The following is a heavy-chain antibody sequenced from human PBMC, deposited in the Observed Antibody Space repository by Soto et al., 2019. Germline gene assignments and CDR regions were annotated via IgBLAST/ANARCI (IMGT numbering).Heavy chain of an antibody. J-gene: IGHJ3*02. D-gene: IGHD6-6*01. CDR3: ARAKALSRAARDAFDI. CDR1: GYTFTGYY. V-gene: IGHV1-2*04. CDR2: INPNRGGT. Sequence: ASVKVSCKASGYTFTGYYMHWVRQAPGQGLEWMGWINPNRGGTNYAQKFQGWVTMTRDTSISTAYMELSRLRSDDTAVYYCARAKALSRAARDAFDIWGQGTMVTVSS.